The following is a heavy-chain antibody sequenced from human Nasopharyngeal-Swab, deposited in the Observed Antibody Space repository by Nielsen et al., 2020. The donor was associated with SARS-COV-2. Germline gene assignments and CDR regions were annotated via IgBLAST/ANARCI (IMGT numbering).Heavy chain of an antibody. Sequence: SETLSLTCAVYGGSFSGYYWSWIRQPPGKGLEWIGEINHSGSTNYNPSPKSRVTISVDTSKNQFSLKLSSVTAADTALYYCARGGTGTTAYYYGMDAWGQGTTVTVSS. CDR3: ARGGTGTTAYYYGMDA. J-gene: IGHJ6*02. CDR2: INHSGST. D-gene: IGHD1-7*01. CDR1: GGSFSGYY. V-gene: IGHV4-34*01.